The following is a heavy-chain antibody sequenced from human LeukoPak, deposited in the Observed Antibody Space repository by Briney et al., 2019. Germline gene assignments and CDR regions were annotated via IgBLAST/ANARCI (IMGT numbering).Heavy chain of an antibody. CDR3: AKVRADYYGSGSYGNFDY. V-gene: IGHV3-23*01. D-gene: IGHD3-10*01. J-gene: IGHJ4*02. CDR1: GFTFSSYA. CDR2: ISGSGGST. Sequence: PGGSLRLSCAASGFTFSSYAMSWVRQAPGKGLEWVSAISGSGGSTYYADSVKGRFTISRDNSKNTLYLQMDSLRAEDTAVYYCAKVRADYYGSGSYGNFDYWGQGTLVTVSS.